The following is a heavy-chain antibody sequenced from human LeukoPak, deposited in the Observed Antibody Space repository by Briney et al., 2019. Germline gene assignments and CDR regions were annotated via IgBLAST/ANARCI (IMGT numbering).Heavy chain of an antibody. D-gene: IGHD5-12*01. CDR1: GFTFSSYG. J-gene: IGHJ3*02. CDR2: IRYDGSNK. V-gene: IGHV3-30*02. Sequence: HPGGSLRLSCAASGFTFSSYGMHWVRQAPGKGLEWVAFIRYDGSNKYYADSVKGRFTISRDNAKNSLYLQMNSLRAEDTAVYYCARDTLSGYDGAFDIWGQGTMVTVSS. CDR3: ARDTLSGYDGAFDI.